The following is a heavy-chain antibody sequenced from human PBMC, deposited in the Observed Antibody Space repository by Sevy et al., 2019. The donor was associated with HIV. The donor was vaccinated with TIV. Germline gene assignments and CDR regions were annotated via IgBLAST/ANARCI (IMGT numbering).Heavy chain of an antibody. D-gene: IGHD5-12*01. J-gene: IGHJ4*02. CDR1: GFSLSTNGVG. V-gene: IGHV2-5*02. CDR3: ARRQSWITRGYDYPYFDY. Sequence: SGPTLVKPTQTLTLTCTFSGFSLSTNGVGVGWIRQPPGKALEWLALIYWDDNKRYSPSLNSRLTITKDTSKTQVVLTLTNMDPVDTATYYCARRQSWITRGYDYPYFDYWGQGTLVTVSS. CDR2: IYWDDNK.